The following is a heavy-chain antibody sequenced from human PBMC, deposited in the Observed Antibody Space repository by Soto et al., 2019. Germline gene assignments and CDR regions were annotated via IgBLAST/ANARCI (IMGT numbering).Heavy chain of an antibody. V-gene: IGHV1-18*01. CDR3: ASDPPPPDY. CDR2: ISAYNGNT. Sequence: QVQLVQSGAEVKKPGASVKVSCKASGYTFASYAISWMRQAPGQGLEWMGWISAYNGNTNYAQKLQGRVTMTTDTPTSTAYRELRSLRSDATAVYYCASDPPPPDYWGQGTLVTVSS. J-gene: IGHJ4*02. CDR1: GYTFASYA.